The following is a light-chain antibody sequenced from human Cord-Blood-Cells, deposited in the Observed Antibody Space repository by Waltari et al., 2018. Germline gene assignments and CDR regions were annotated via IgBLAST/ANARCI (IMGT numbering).Light chain of an antibody. J-gene: IGLJ2*01. CDR1: KLGDKY. V-gene: IGLV3-1*01. Sequence: SYELTQPPSVSVSPGQTASITCSGDKLGDKYAWCYQQKPGQSPVLVIYQDSKRPSGIPERFSGSNSGNTATLTISGTQAMDEADYYCQAWDSSTVVFGGGTKLTVL. CDR2: QDS. CDR3: QAWDSSTVV.